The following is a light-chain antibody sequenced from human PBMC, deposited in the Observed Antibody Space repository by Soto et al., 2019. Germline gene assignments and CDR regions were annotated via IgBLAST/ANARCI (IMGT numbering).Light chain of an antibody. CDR3: QSFDSSLTGPI. CDR2: NNA. V-gene: IGLV1-40*01. Sequence: ELTQPLSVSVALGQTARITCGGNNIGSKNVHWYQQFPGTAPQLLISNNANRPSGVPDRFSGSRSGTSASLAITGLQSEDEADYYCQSFDSSLTGPILGGGTKLTVL. J-gene: IGLJ2*01. CDR1: NNIGSKN.